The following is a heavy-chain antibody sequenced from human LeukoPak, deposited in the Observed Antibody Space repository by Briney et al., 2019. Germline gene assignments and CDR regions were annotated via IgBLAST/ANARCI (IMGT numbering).Heavy chain of an antibody. V-gene: IGHV4-59*01. CDR1: GGSIRSYF. CDR3: ARGLVLATDDAFDI. J-gene: IGHJ3*02. D-gene: IGHD5-12*01. CDR2: IWDTEIT. Sequence: SETLSLTCTVSGGSIRSYFWSWLRQPPGKGLEWIGYIWDTEITDYNPSLKSRVAISLDTSKNHFSLKLRSVTAADTALYFCARGLVLATDDAFDIWGQGTLVTVSS.